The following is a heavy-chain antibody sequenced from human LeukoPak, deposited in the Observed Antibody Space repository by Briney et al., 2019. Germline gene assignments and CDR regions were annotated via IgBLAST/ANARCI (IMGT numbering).Heavy chain of an antibody. D-gene: IGHD6-13*01. Sequence: SETLSLTCTVSGGSISSSSYYWGWIRQPPGKGLEWIGSVYYSGSTYYNPSLKSRVTISVDTSKNQFSLKLTSVTAADTAVYYCAKIVQFTAATGTGLDYWGQGTLVTVSP. CDR3: AKIVQFTAATGTGLDY. V-gene: IGHV4-39*01. CDR1: GGSISSSSYY. J-gene: IGHJ4*02. CDR2: VYYSGST.